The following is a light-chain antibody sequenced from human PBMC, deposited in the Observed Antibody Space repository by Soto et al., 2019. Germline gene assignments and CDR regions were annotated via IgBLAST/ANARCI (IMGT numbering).Light chain of an antibody. J-gene: IGLJ3*02. Sequence: QSVLTQPPSVSGAPGQRVTISCTRSSSNIGAGYDVHWYQQLPGTAPKLLIYGNSNRPSGVPDRFSGSKSGTSASLAITGLRAEDEADYYCQSYDSRLSGWVFGGGTKLTVL. CDR2: GNS. V-gene: IGLV1-40*01. CDR3: QSYDSRLSGWV. CDR1: SSNIGAGYD.